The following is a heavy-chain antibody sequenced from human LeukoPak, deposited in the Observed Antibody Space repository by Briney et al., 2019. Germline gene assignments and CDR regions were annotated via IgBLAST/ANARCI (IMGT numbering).Heavy chain of an antibody. V-gene: IGHV1-69*06. J-gene: IGHJ4*02. CDR3: ARGGDRYSSSWSLY. Sequence: EASVNVSCTASGGTFSSYAISWVRQAPGQGLEWMGGIIPIFGTANYAQKFQGRVTITADKSTSTAYMELSSLRSEDTAVYYCARGGDRYSSSWSLYWGQGTLVTVSS. CDR1: GGTFSSYA. CDR2: IIPIFGTA. D-gene: IGHD6-13*01.